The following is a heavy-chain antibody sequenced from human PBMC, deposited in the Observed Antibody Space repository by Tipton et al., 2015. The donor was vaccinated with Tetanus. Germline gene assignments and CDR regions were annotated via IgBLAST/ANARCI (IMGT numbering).Heavy chain of an antibody. D-gene: IGHD6-6*01. CDR3: ARVWGRGQLVTKPNWYFDL. CDR2: ISDTASTI. J-gene: IGHJ2*01. CDR1: GLSFSDYF. V-gene: IGHV3-11*01. Sequence: SLRLSCAASGLSFSDYFMGWVRQAPGEGLEWISYISDTASTIHYADSVRGRFTISRDNAKESLFLEMNSLRAEDTAVYYCARVWGRGQLVTKPNWYFDLWGRGTLVTVSS.